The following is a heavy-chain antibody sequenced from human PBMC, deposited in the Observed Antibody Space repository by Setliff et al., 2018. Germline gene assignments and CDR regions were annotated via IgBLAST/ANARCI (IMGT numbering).Heavy chain of an antibody. CDR3: FGAGTCSY. J-gene: IGHJ4*02. D-gene: IGHD3-10*01. V-gene: IGHV3-7*01. CDR1: GLSYINDW. CDR2: INPHGSEK. Sequence: LRLSCTASGLSYINDWVSWVRQAPGKGLEWLASINPHGSEKYYADSVKGRFTISRDNAKDSLSLQMNNLRTEDTAVYYCFGAGTCSYWGQGTLVTVSS.